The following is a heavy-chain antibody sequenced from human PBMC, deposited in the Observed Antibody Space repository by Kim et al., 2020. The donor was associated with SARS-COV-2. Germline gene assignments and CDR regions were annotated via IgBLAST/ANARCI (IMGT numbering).Heavy chain of an antibody. V-gene: IGHV3-33*08. CDR1: GFTFSSYG. D-gene: IGHD6-13*01. Sequence: GGSLRLSCAASGFTFSSYGMHWVRQAPGKGLEWVAVIWYDGSNKYYADSVKGRFTISRDNSKNTLYLQMNSLRAEDTAVYYCAREGTDIAAAEYWGQGTMVTVSS. J-gene: IGHJ4*02. CDR2: IWYDGSNK. CDR3: AREGTDIAAAEY.